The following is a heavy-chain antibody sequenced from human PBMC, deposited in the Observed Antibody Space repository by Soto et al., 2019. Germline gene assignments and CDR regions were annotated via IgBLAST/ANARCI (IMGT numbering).Heavy chain of an antibody. Sequence: QLQLQESGPGLVKPSETLSLTCTVSGGSITSSSFYWGWIRQPPGKGLEWIGHIFHTGATYYNPTLKSRLRMSVATSKNQFSLNLSSVPATDTAVYYCARRRIVPTTNFDYWGQGTLVTVSS. J-gene: IGHJ4*02. CDR1: GGSITSSSFY. CDR3: ARRRIVPTTNFDY. V-gene: IGHV4-39*01. CDR2: IFHTGAT. D-gene: IGHD1-26*01.